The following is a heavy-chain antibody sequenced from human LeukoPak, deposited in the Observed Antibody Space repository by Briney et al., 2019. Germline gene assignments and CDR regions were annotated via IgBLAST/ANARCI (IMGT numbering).Heavy chain of an antibody. D-gene: IGHD3-9*01. J-gene: IGHJ5*02. CDR2: IRSKANSYAT. V-gene: IGHV3-73*01. CDR3: TSAVGSYDILIGYNWFDP. CDR1: GFTFSGSA. Sequence: GGSLKLSCAASGFTFSGSAMHRVRQASGKGLEWVGRIRSKANSYATAYAASVKGRFTISRDDSKNTAYLQMNSLKTEDTAVYYCTSAVGSYDILIGYNWFDPWGQGTLVTVSS.